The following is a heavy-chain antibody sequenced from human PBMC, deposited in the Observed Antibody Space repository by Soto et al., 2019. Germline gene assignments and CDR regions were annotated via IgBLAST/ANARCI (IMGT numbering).Heavy chain of an antibody. Sequence: QVRLVESGGGVVQPGRSLRLSCAASGFTFNSYAMHWVRQAPGKGLEWVAVISYDGSNKYYADSVKGRFTISRDNSKNTLYLQMNSLRAEDTAVYYCARERGYTVSPDFDYWGQGTLVTVSS. CDR1: GFTFNSYA. V-gene: IGHV3-30-3*01. CDR2: ISYDGSNK. J-gene: IGHJ4*02. CDR3: ARERGYTVSPDFDY. D-gene: IGHD5-18*01.